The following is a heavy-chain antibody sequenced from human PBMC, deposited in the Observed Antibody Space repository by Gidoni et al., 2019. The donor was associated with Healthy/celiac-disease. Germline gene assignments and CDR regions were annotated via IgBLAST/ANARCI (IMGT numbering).Heavy chain of an antibody. CDR1: GGLISSGGYY. D-gene: IGHD3-10*01. J-gene: IGHJ5*02. CDR2: IYYSGRT. V-gene: IGHV4-31*03. CDR3: ARDYGSGKNWFDP. Sequence: QVQLQESGPGLVKPSQTLSLTCTVSGGLISSGGYYWSWIRQHPGKGLEGIGYIYYSGRTYYNPSLKSRVTISVDTSKNQFSLKLSSVTAAETAVYYCARDYGSGKNWFDPWGQGTLVTVSS.